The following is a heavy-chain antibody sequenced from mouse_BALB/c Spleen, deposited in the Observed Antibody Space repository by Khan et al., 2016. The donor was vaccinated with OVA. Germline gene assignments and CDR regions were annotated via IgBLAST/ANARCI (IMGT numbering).Heavy chain of an antibody. CDR1: GYSFTSYY. V-gene: IGHV1-31*01. CDR2: IDPFSGAT. D-gene: IGHD2-2*01. Sequence: EVQLQESGPELMKPGASVKISCKASGYSFTSYYIHWMIESHGTSLEWIGYIDPFSGATTYNQKFKGKATLTVDKSSNTAYIHLRNLTSEDSAVYYCTGHGYVAWFTYWGQGTLVTVSA. J-gene: IGHJ3*01. CDR3: TGHGYVAWFTY.